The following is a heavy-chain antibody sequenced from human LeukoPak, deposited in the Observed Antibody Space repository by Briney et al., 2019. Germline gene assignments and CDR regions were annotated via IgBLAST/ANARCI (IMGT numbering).Heavy chain of an antibody. CDR3: ARAEVVPAVRYYYYYMDV. CDR2: INPNTGGT. CDR1: AYTFTGYY. D-gene: IGHD2-2*01. V-gene: IGHV1-2*06. J-gene: IGHJ6*03. Sequence: ASVKVSCKASAYTFTGYYLHWVRQAPGQGLEWMGRINPNTGGTNYAQKFQGRVTMTRDTSISTTYMELSRLNSDDTAVYYCARAEVVPAVRYYYYYMDVWGKGTTVTVSS.